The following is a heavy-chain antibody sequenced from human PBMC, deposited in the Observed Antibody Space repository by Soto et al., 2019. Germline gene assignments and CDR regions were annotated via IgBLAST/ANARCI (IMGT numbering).Heavy chain of an antibody. CDR1: GFTFSRYA. J-gene: IGHJ2*01. V-gene: IGHV3-30-3*01. Sequence: GGSLRLSCAASGFTFSRYAMHWVRQAPGKGLEWVAVISYDGSNKYYADSVKGRFTISRDNSKNTLYLQMNSLRAEDTAVYYCARPLWRDDYNWGYFDLWGRGTLVTVSS. D-gene: IGHD4-4*01. CDR2: ISYDGSNK. CDR3: ARPLWRDDYNWGYFDL.